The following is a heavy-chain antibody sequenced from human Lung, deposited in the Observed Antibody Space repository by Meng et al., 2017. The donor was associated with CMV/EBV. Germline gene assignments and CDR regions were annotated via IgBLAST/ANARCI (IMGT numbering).Heavy chain of an antibody. V-gene: IGHV1-2*02. D-gene: IGHD3-22*01. CDR2: INPRSGDT. CDR1: GYTFGDYF. J-gene: IGHJ5*02. CDR3: ARCNYYYDSSGPFGP. Sequence: ASVXVSCKAFGYTFGDYFMHWVRQAPGQGLEWMGWINPRSGDTNYAQEFQGRVTMTRDTAISATYMELRRLRPDDTAVYYCARCNYYYDSSGPFGPWGQGTXVTVSS.